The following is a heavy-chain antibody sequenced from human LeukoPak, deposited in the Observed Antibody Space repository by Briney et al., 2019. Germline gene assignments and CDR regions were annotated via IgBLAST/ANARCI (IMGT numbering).Heavy chain of an antibody. CDR2: INHSGST. D-gene: IGHD3-16*02. CDR1: GGAVSSSTYY. CDR3: ARGRIMITFGGVIVPVGYFDY. J-gene: IGHJ4*02. Sequence: SETLSLTCTVSGGAVSSSTYYWSWIRQPPGKGLEWIGEINHSGSTNYNPSLKSRVTISVDTSKNQFSLKLSSVTAADTAVYYCARGRIMITFGGVIVPVGYFDYWGQGTLVTVSS. V-gene: IGHV4-39*07.